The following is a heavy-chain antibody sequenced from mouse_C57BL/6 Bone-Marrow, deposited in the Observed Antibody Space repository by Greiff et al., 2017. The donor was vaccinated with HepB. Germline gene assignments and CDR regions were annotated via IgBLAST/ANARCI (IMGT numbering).Heavy chain of an antibody. CDR1: GFTFSDFY. CDR2: SRNKANDYTT. CDR3: ARENGYPFAY. V-gene: IGHV7-1*01. J-gene: IGHJ3*01. D-gene: IGHD2-2*01. Sequence: EVQLVESGGGLVQSGRSLRLSCATSGFTFSDFYMEWVRQAPGKGLEWIAASRNKANDYTTEYSASVKGRFIVSRDTSQSILYLQMNALRADDTAIYYCARENGYPFAYWGQGTLVTVSA.